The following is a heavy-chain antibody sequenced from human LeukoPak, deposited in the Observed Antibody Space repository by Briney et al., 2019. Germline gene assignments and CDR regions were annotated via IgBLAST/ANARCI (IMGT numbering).Heavy chain of an antibody. CDR2: IYYSGST. D-gene: IGHD2-21*02. V-gene: IGHV4-39*01. CDR1: GGSISSSSYY. Sequence: SEALSLTCTVSGGSISSSSYYWGWIRQPPGKGLEWIGSIYYSGSTYYNPSLKSRVTISVDTSKNQFSLKLSSVTAADTAVYYCAAPRVTNYYYYYYMEVWGKGTTVTVSS. J-gene: IGHJ6*03. CDR3: AAPRVTNYYYYYYMEV.